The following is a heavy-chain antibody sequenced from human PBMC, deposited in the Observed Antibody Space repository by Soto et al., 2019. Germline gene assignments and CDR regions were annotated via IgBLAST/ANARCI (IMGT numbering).Heavy chain of an antibody. CDR1: GYTFTSYG. CDR3: ARTDPLGVRGVLPFDY. Sequence: QVQLVQSGAEVKKPGASVKVSCKASGYTFTSYGISWVRQAPGQGLGWMGWISAYNGNTNYAQKLQGRVTMTTDTSTSTAYMELRSLRSDDTAVYYCARTDPLGVRGVLPFDYWGQGTLVTVSS. J-gene: IGHJ4*02. CDR2: ISAYNGNT. D-gene: IGHD3-10*01. V-gene: IGHV1-18*01.